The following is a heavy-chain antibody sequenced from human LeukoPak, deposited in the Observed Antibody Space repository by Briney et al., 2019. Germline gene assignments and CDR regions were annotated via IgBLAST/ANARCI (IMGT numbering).Heavy chain of an antibody. CDR2: SDPEDGET. CDR1: GYTLTELS. Sequence: ASVKVSCKVSGYTLTELSMHWVRQAPGKGLEWMGGSDPEDGETIYAQKFQGRVTMTEDTSTDTAYMELSSLRSEDTAVYYCATGGYMIRFLEWPLGIWGQGTMVTVSS. CDR3: ATGGYMIRFLEWPLGI. J-gene: IGHJ3*02. V-gene: IGHV1-24*01. D-gene: IGHD3-3*01.